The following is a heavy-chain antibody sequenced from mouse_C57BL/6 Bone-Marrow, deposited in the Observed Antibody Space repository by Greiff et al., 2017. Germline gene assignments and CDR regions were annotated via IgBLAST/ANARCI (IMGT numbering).Heavy chain of an antibody. Sequence: QVQLQPGAELVKPGASVKLSCKASGYTFTSYWMQWVKQRPGQGLEWIGEIDPSDSYTNYNPTFKGKVKLTVDKSASTDYMQLSSQTSEDSAVYYCARTSFWGQGTLVTVSA. CDR1: GYTFTSYW. J-gene: IGHJ3*01. CDR3: ARTSF. D-gene: IGHD1-2*01. CDR2: IDPSDSYT. V-gene: IGHV1-50*01.